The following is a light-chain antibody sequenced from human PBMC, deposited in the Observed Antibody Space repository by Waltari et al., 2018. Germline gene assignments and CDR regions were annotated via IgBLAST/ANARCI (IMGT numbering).Light chain of an antibody. CDR3: HSRNGRNNEVV. CDR1: SLRPSY. CDR2: GKE. Sequence: SSELTQGPAVSVALGKTVKITCQGDSLRPSYASWYQLKPGQAPVLVLFGKEKRPSGIPDRFSGYSSGTTSSLTITGAQAEDEADYYCHSRNGRNNEVVFGGGTKLTVL. V-gene: IGLV3-19*01. J-gene: IGLJ3*02.